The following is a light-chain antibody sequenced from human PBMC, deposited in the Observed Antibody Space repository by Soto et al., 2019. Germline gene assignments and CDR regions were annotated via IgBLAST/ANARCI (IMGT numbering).Light chain of an antibody. J-gene: IGKJ1*01. CDR1: ERIYSAY. CDR3: QQGTT. Sequence: ECVLTQSRGTLSLSREERATLSCRASERIYSAYLGWYQQKPGQAPRLLIYGTSSRATGIPDRFSGSGSGTDFTLTISRLEPEDFAVYYCQQGTTFGQGTKV. CDR2: GTS. V-gene: IGKV3-20*01.